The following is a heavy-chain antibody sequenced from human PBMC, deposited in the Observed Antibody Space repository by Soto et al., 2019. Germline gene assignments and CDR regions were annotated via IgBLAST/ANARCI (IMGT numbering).Heavy chain of an antibody. D-gene: IGHD2-15*01. CDR3: ARGDCVGGSCYSLAGSFYYYMDV. Sequence: VKLVESGGGLVQPGGSLRLSRAASGFTFSNYWMNWVRQAPGQGLVWVSRINSDGSVSRYADSVKGRLTISRDNVKNTLYLQMNSLRVEDTAVYYCARGDCVGGSCYSLAGSFYYYMDVWGKGTTVTVFS. J-gene: IGHJ6*03. CDR2: INSDGSVS. CDR1: GFTFSNYW. V-gene: IGHV3-74*01.